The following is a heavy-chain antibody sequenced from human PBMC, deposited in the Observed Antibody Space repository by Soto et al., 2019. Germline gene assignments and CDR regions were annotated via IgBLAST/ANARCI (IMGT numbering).Heavy chain of an antibody. Sequence: SETLSLTCSVSGGSISSYYWSWIRQPPGKGLEWIGYIYYTGSTSYNPSLKSRVTISVDTSKNQFSLNLSSVTAADTAVYYCARQPWQKLVWAFDIWGQGTMVTVSS. CDR1: GGSISSYY. D-gene: IGHD6-13*01. V-gene: IGHV4-59*08. CDR3: ARQPWQKLVWAFDI. CDR2: IYYTGST. J-gene: IGHJ3*02.